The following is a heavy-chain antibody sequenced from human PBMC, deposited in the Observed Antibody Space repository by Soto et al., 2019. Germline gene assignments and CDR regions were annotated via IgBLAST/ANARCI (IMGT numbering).Heavy chain of an antibody. Sequence: PGESLKISCKASGYSFSSYWIAWVRQMPGKGLEWMGIIYPADSDIRYSESSEGHVTISVDKSISTAYLQWSSLKASDTAIYYCATSPFPRPSFGMDAWGEGVRVSVSS. J-gene: IGHJ6*04. CDR2: IYPADSDI. V-gene: IGHV5-51*01. CDR1: GYSFSSYW. CDR3: ATSPFPRPSFGMDA. D-gene: IGHD2-2*01.